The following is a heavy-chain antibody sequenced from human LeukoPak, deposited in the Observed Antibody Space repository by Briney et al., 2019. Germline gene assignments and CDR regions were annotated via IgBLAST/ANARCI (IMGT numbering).Heavy chain of an antibody. CDR1: GFTFSSYE. CDR3: ASGSNYDFWSGYPPGYGMDV. CDR2: ISSSGSTI. V-gene: IGHV3-48*03. Sequence: GGSLRLSCAASGFTFSSYEMNWVRQAPGKGLEWVSYISSSGSTIYYADSVKGRFTIFRDNAKNSLYLQMNSLRAEDTAVYYCASGSNYDFWSGYPPGYGMDVWGQGTTVTVSS. J-gene: IGHJ6*02. D-gene: IGHD3-3*01.